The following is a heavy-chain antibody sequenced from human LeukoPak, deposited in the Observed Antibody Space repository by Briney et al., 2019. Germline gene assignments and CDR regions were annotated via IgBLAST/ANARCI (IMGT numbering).Heavy chain of an antibody. CDR3: ARVQYYDFWSGYVNFDY. CDR1: GYTFTSYG. J-gene: IGHJ4*02. D-gene: IGHD3-3*01. Sequence: ASVKVSCKASGYTFTSYGISWVRQAPGQGLEWMGWISAYNGNTNYAQKLQGRVTMTTDTSTSTAYMELRSLRSDDTAVYYCARVQYYDFWSGYVNFDYWGQGTLVTVSS. CDR2: ISAYNGNT. V-gene: IGHV1-18*01.